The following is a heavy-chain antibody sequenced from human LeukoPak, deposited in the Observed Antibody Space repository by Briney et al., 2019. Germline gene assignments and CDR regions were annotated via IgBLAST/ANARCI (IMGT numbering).Heavy chain of an antibody. CDR2: ISSNGGNT. CDR3: VKDLDGGYSYRVWQAFDI. Sequence: PGGSLRLSCAASGFTFSSYAMSWVRQAPGKGLEYVSSISSNGGNTYYADSVKGRFTISRDNSKNTLYLQMSSLRAEDTAVYYCVKDLDGGYSYRVWQAFDIWGQGTMVTVSS. CDR1: GFTFSSYA. V-gene: IGHV3-64D*06. J-gene: IGHJ3*02. D-gene: IGHD5-18*01.